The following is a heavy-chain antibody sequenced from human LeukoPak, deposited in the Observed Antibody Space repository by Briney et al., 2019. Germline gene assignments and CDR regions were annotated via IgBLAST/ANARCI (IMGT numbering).Heavy chain of an antibody. CDR1: GYTFTSYD. CDR2: ISAYNGNT. J-gene: IGHJ5*02. CDR3: ARETGYSSGWYEVGWFDP. D-gene: IGHD6-19*01. Sequence: ASVKVSCKASGYTFTSYDINWVRQAPGQGLEWMGWISAYNGNTDYAQKLQGRVTMTTDTSTSTAYMELRSLRPDDTAVYYCARETGYSSGWYEVGWFDPWGQGTLVTVSS. V-gene: IGHV1-18*01.